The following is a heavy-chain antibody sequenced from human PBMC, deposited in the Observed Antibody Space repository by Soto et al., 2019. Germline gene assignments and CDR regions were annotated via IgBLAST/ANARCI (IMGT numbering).Heavy chain of an antibody. CDR1: GYTFTSYG. D-gene: IGHD2-8*01. Sequence: ASVKVSCKASGYTFTSYGISWVRQAPGQGLEWMGWISAYNGNTNYAQKLQGRVTMTTDTSTSTAYMELRSLRSDDTAVYYCARDAPRWPSAGGVFDIWGQGTMVTVSS. J-gene: IGHJ3*02. CDR2: ISAYNGNT. CDR3: ARDAPRWPSAGGVFDI. V-gene: IGHV1-18*01.